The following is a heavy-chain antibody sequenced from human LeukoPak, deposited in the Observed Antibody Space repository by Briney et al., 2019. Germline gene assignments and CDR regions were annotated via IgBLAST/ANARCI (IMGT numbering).Heavy chain of an antibody. Sequence: ASVKVSCKASGYTFTGYYMHWVRQATGQGLEWMGWMNPNSGNTGYAQKFQGRVTMTRNTSISTAYMELSSLRSEDTAVYYCARVPMVRGVIIRARWFDPWGQGTLVTVSS. D-gene: IGHD3-10*01. J-gene: IGHJ5*02. CDR1: GYTFTGYY. CDR2: MNPNSGNT. CDR3: ARVPMVRGVIIRARWFDP. V-gene: IGHV1-8*02.